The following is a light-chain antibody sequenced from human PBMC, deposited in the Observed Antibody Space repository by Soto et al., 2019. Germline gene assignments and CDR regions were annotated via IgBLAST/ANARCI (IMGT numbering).Light chain of an antibody. V-gene: IGKV4-1*01. CDR1: QSVLSSSNNKNF. CDR3: QQYYTAPRT. Sequence: DIVMTQSPDSLAVSLGERATINCKSTQSVLSSSNNKNFLAWYQQKPGQPPKPLIYWASTRESGVPDRFSGSGSGADFTLTISSLQAEDVAVYYCQQYYTAPRTFGQGTKVEIK. J-gene: IGKJ1*01. CDR2: WAS.